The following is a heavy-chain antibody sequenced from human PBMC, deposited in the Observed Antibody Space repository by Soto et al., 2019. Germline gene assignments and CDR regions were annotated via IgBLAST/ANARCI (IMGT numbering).Heavy chain of an antibody. J-gene: IGHJ4*02. V-gene: IGHV1-18*01. CDR3: ARTLVAYSSSYHQSDLVPMLPDY. Sequence: GASVKVSCKTSGYTFTSYGIGWVRQAPGQGLEWMGWISTYNGNTNYAQKLQGRVTMTTDTSTSTAYMELRSLRSDDTAVYYCARTLVAYSSSYHQSDLVPMLPDYWGQGTLVTVSS. CDR1: GYTFTSYG. CDR2: ISTYNGNT. D-gene: IGHD6-6*01.